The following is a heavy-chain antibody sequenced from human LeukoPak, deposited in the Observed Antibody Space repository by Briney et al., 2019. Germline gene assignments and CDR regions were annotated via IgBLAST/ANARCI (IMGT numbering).Heavy chain of an antibody. CDR3: ASTGYSSSWFRTFQH. CDR2: INHSGST. D-gene: IGHD6-13*01. CDR1: GGSFSGYY. Sequence: SETLSLTCAVYGGSFSGYYWSWIRQPPGKGLEWIGEINHSGSTNYNPSLKSRVTISVDTSKIQFSLKLSSVTAADTAVYYCASTGYSSSWFRTFQHWGQGTLVTVSS. J-gene: IGHJ1*01. V-gene: IGHV4-34*01.